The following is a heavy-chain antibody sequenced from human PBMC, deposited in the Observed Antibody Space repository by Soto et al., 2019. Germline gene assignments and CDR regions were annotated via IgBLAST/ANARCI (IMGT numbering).Heavy chain of an antibody. CDR1: GGTFSSYA. Sequence: QVQLVQSGAEVKKPGSSVKVSCKASGGTFSSYAISWVRQAPGQGLEWMGGIIPIFGTANYAQKFQGRVTITADESTSTAYMELDSLRSEDTAVYYCALRNCSSTSCYPAEYFQHWGQGTLVTVSS. CDR2: IIPIFGTA. V-gene: IGHV1-69*01. CDR3: ALRNCSSTSCYPAEYFQH. J-gene: IGHJ1*01. D-gene: IGHD2-2*01.